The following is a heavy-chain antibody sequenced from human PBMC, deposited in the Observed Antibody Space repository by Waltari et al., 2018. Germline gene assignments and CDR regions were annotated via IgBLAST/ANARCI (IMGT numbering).Heavy chain of an antibody. V-gene: IGHV3-23*01. D-gene: IGHD2-8*01. CDR2: ISVSGGTT. CDR3: AKDRCTDGQCYTYFDY. Sequence: EVELLESGGGLVQPGGTLSLSCAASGFPFDNFSISRVRQGPGKGLEWVSAISVSGGTTYYADSVKGRFTISRDNSRNVLYLQMNTLSAEDTAVYYCAKDRCTDGQCYTYFDYWGQGALITVSS. J-gene: IGHJ4*02. CDR1: GFPFDNFS.